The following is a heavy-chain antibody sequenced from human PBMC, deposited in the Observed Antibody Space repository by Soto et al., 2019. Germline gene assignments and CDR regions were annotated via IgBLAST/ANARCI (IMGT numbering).Heavy chain of an antibody. CDR2: ISGSGGST. J-gene: IGHJ5*02. V-gene: IGHV3-23*01. CDR3: AKHPGGVLSHFNP. CDR1: GFTFSSHA. D-gene: IGHD3-10*01. Sequence: EVQLLESGGGLVQPGGSLRLSCAASGFTFSSHAMSWVRQAPGKGLEWVSSISGSGGSTYYLESVKGRFTISRDNSNNTVFLQLDSLRAENTALFFCAKHPGGVLSHFNPWGQATLVTVSA.